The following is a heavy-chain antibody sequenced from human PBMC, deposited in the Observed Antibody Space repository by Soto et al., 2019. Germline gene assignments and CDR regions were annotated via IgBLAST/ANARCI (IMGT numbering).Heavy chain of an antibody. CDR1: GGSISSYY. CDR2: IYFSGST. J-gene: IGHJ4*02. V-gene: IGHV4-59*13. Sequence: SETLSLTCTVSGGSISSYYWSWIRQPPGKGLEWIGYIYFSGSTNYNPSLKSRFTISVDTSKNQFSLKLSSVTAADTAVYYCARGSPRAPIDYWGQGTLVTVSS. CDR3: ARGSPRAPIDY.